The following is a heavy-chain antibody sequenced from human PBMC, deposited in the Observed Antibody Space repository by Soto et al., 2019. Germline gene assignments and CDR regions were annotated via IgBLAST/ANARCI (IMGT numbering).Heavy chain of an antibody. CDR1: GYKFTSYA. CDR3: ARASGAFDI. J-gene: IGHJ3*02. CDR2: INAGNGNT. D-gene: IGHD3-3*01. V-gene: IGHV1-3*01. Sequence: QVQLVRSGAEVKKPGASVKISCKASGYKFTSYAMHWVRQAPGQRLEWMGWINAGNGNTKYSQKFQDRVTITMDTSASTAYMELSSLRSEDTAVYYCARASGAFDIWGQGTMVTVSS.